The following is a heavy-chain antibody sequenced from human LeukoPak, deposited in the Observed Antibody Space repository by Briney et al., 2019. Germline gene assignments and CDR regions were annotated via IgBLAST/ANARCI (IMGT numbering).Heavy chain of an antibody. Sequence: SGGSLRLSCAASGFTFSSYGMHRVRQAPGKGLEWVAVISYDGSNKYYADSVKGRFTISRDNSKNTLYLQMNSLRAEDTAVYYCAKSLRPVAGYFDIWGQGTMVTVSS. CDR1: GFTFSSYG. CDR3: AKSLRPVAGYFDI. J-gene: IGHJ3*02. CDR2: ISYDGSNK. D-gene: IGHD6-19*01. V-gene: IGHV3-30*18.